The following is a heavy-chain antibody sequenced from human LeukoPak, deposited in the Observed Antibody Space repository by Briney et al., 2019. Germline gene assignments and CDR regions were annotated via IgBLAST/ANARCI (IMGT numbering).Heavy chain of an antibody. D-gene: IGHD1-1*01. J-gene: IGHJ4*02. V-gene: IGHV3-48*03. CDR2: ISSSGSAI. Sequence: GGSLRLSCAASGFTFSSFEMNWVRQAPGKGVEWVSYISSSGSAIKYADSVKGRFTISRDNTKNSLYLQMDSLRGEDTAVYYCARELELDYWGQGTLVTVSS. CDR1: GFTFSSFE. CDR3: ARELELDY.